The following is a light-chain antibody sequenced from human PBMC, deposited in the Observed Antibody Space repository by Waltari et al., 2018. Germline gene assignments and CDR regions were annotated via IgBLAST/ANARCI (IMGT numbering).Light chain of an antibody. CDR3: QLSYTTPHT. V-gene: IGKV1-39*01. CDR1: QDITSY. CDR2: FGS. J-gene: IGKJ2*01. Sequence: DIQMTQSPSSLSTSVGDRVTISCRASQDITSYLNWYQKKAGKAPKLLITFGSTLQSGVSSRFSGSGSGTDFTLTITNVQPEDSAYYYCQLSYTTPHTFGQGTKVEIK.